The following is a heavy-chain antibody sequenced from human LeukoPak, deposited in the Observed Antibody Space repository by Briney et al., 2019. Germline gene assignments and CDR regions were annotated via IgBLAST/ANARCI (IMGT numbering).Heavy chain of an antibody. V-gene: IGHV3-30*18. CDR2: ISYDGSNQ. J-gene: IGHJ4*02. CDR3: AKDTSMPLSY. Sequence: PGRSLRLSCAASGFTFSSYGMHWVRQAPGKGLEWVAVISYDGSNQYYADSVKGRFTISRDNSKNTLYLQMNSLRAEDTAVYYCAKDTSMPLSYWGQGTLVTVSS. D-gene: IGHD2/OR15-2a*01. CDR1: GFTFSSYG.